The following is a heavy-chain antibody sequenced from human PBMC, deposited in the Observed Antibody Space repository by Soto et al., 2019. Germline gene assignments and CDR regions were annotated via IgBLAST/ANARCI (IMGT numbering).Heavy chain of an antibody. V-gene: IGHV2-5*02. J-gene: IGHJ4*02. CDR3: AHSLIPNWGSRGAFDY. D-gene: IGHD7-27*01. CDR1: GFSLSTSGVG. CDR2: IYWDDDK. Sequence: QITLKESGPTLVKPTQTLTLTCTFSGFSLSTSGVGVGWIRQPPGKALEWLALIYWDDDKRYSPSLKSRLTITKHTYKNQVVLTMTNMDPVDTATYYCAHSLIPNWGSRGAFDYWGQGTLVTVSS.